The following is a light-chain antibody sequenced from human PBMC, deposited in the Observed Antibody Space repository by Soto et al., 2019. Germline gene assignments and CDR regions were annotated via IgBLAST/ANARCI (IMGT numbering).Light chain of an antibody. J-gene: IGKJ5*01. CDR2: AAS. CDR3: QQYNKWPIT. Sequence: EVVLTQSPCTLSLSPRERATLSCSSSQIFSSSYLAWYQQKPGQAPRLLIYAASSRATGIPARFSGSGSGTEFTLTISSLQSEDFEVYYCQQYNKWPITFGQGARLEIK. CDR1: QIFSSSY. V-gene: IGKV3-15*01.